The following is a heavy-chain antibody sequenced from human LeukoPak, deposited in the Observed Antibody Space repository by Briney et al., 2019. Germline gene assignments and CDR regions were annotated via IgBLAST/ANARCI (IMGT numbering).Heavy chain of an antibody. Sequence: GGSLRLSCAASGFTFSSYWMSWVRQAPGKGLEWVANIKQDGSEKYYVDSVKGRFTISRDNAKNSLYLQMNSLRAEDTAVYYCARLEAAAGPYHYYYGMDVWGQGTTVTVSS. D-gene: IGHD6-13*01. CDR2: IKQDGSEK. CDR1: GFTFSSYW. J-gene: IGHJ6*02. CDR3: ARLEAAAGPYHYYYGMDV. V-gene: IGHV3-7*01.